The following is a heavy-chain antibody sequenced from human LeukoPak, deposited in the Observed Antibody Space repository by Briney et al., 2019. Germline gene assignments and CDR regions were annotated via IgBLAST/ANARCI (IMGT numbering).Heavy chain of an antibody. CDR1: GYTFTSYY. CDR3: ATLELGIVGATFDY. J-gene: IGHJ4*02. V-gene: IGHV1-46*01. CDR2: INPLGGNT. D-gene: IGHD1-26*01. Sequence: ASVKVSCKASGYTFTSYYMHWVRQAPGQGLEWMGIINPLGGNTNYAQKFQGRVTMTRDMSTSTVYMELSSLRSEDTAVYYCATLELGIVGATFDYWGQGTLVTVSS.